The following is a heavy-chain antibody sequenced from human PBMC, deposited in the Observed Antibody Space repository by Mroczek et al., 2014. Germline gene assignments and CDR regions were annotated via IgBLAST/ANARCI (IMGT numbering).Heavy chain of an antibody. CDR1: GGSISSSSYY. D-gene: IGHD2/OR15-2a*01. Sequence: QVQLQQWGPGLVKPSETLSLTCNVSGGSISSSSYYWGWIRQPPGKGPEWIGSLQYSGSTYYNPSLMSRVTISLDTSKSQFSLKLSSVTAADTALYYCAGFSRGHFHYFFDSWGQGALVTVSS. CDR2: LQYSGST. J-gene: IGHJ4*02. V-gene: IGHV4-39*01. CDR3: AGFSRGHFHYFFDS.